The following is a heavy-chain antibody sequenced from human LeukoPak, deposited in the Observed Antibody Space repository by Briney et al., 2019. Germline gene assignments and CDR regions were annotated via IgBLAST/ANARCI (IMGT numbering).Heavy chain of an antibody. CDR3: VKDPLTTVTTYYGMDV. V-gene: IGHV3-64D*09. Sequence: PGGSLRLSCSASGFTFSSYAMHWVRQAPGKGLEYVSAISSNGGSTYYADSVKGRSTISRDNSKNTLYLQMSSLRAEDTAVYYCVKDPLTTVTTYYGMDVWGQGTTVTVSS. J-gene: IGHJ6*02. CDR1: GFTFSSYA. CDR2: ISSNGGST. D-gene: IGHD4-11*01.